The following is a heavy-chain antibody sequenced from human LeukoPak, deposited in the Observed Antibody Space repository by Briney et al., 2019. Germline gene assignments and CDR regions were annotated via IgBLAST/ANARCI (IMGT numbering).Heavy chain of an antibody. CDR1: GFTFTDYA. Sequence: PGGSLRLSCATSGFTFTDYAMNWVREAPGKGLEWVSGIGGSGTRTYYADSVRGRFTISTDNSKNTLYLQMNSLRDEDTAVYYCAKDSHWILFDDWGQGTLVTVSS. J-gene: IGHJ4*02. CDR3: AKDSHWILFDD. D-gene: IGHD2-2*03. CDR2: IGGSGTRT. V-gene: IGHV3-23*01.